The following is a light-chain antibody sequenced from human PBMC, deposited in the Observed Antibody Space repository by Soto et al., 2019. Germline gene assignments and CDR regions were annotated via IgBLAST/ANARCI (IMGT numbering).Light chain of an antibody. J-gene: IGLJ3*02. CDR1: SSDVGSYNR. CDR2: EVS. CDR3: SSYTSSSTFAWV. V-gene: IGLV2-18*02. Sequence: QSALTQPPSVSGSAGKSVTISCTGTSSDVGSYNRVSWYQQPPGTAPKLMIYEVSNRPSGVPDRFSGSKSGNTASLTISGLQAEDEADYYCSSYTSSSTFAWVFCGGIQLTVL.